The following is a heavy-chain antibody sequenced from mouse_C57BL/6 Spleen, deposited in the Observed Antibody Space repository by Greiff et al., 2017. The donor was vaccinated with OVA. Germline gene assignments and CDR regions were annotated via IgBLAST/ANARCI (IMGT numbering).Heavy chain of an antibody. V-gene: IGHV1-22*01. J-gene: IGHJ4*01. Sequence: EVQRVESGPELVKPGASVKMSCKASGYTFTDYNMHWVKQSHGKSLEWIGYINPNNGGTSYNQKFKGKATLTVNKSSSTAYMELRSLTSEDSAVYYCARTYDYDAMDYWGQGTSVTVSS. CDR3: ARTYDYDAMDY. CDR2: INPNNGGT. CDR1: GYTFTDYN.